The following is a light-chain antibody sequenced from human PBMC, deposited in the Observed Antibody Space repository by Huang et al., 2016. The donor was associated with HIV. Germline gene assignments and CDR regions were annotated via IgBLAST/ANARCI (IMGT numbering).Light chain of an antibody. Sequence: EIVMTQSPGTLPVSPGERATLSCRARQSVENNLAWYQKKPGQAPRLVVYGASTRATGSPPRFSGSGSGTDFTLTINSVQSEDFAVYFCHQYNDWPRTFGQGTKVEVK. CDR3: HQYNDWPRT. V-gene: IGKV3-15*01. J-gene: IGKJ1*01. CDR1: QSVENN. CDR2: GAS.